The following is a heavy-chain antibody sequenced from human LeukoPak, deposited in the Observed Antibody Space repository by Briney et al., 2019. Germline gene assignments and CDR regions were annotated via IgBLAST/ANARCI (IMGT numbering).Heavy chain of an antibody. V-gene: IGHV3-66*01. J-gene: IGHJ5*02. CDR2: FYSGGST. Sequence: GGPLRLSCAPSGFPVSSNYMSGFRRAPGKGLEWVSVFYSGGSTYYAESVKGRFTISRDNSKNTLYLQMNRLRAKDTAVYYCARVSTQLSSGFDPWGQGTLVTVSS. CDR1: GFPVSSNY. CDR3: ARVSTQLSSGFDP. D-gene: IGHD2/OR15-2a*01.